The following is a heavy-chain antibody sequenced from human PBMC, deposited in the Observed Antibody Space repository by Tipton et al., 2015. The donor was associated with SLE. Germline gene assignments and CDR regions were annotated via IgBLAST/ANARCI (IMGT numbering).Heavy chain of an antibody. CDR1: GDSISSSSYY. CDR3: ARLSEFSRNWYFDL. D-gene: IGHD1-14*01. CDR2: ISYTENT. J-gene: IGHJ2*01. V-gene: IGHV4-39*01. Sequence: LRLSCTVSGDSISSSSYYWGWIRQPPGKGLEWIGSISYTENTYYNPSLKSRVTISVDTSKIQFSLYLSSVTAADTAVYHCARLSEFSRNWYFDLWGRGTLVTVSS.